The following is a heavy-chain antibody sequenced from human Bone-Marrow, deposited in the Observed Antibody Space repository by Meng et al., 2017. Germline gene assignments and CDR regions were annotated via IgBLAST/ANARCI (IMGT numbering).Heavy chain of an antibody. CDR2: ISNSGSTI. Sequence: GESLKISCTASGFTFSSYELKWVRQAPGKGLEWLSYISNSGSTIRYADSVKGRFTISRDNSKNTLYLEMNTLRAEDTALYYCAKYSSGWYVHWGQGTLVTVSS. CDR1: GFTFSSYE. CDR3: AKYSSGWYVH. J-gene: IGHJ5*02. D-gene: IGHD2-15*01. V-gene: IGHV3-48*03.